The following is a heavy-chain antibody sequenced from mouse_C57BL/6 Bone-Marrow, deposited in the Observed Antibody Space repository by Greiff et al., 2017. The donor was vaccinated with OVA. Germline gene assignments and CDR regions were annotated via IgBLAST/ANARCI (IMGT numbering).Heavy chain of an antibody. Sequence: VQLQQSGAELVRPGTSVKVSCKASGYAFTNYLIEWVKQRPGQGLEWIGVINPGSGGTTYNEKFKGKATLTADKSSSTAYMQLSSLTSEDSAVYFCARDSNLYYAMDYWGQGTSVTVSS. V-gene: IGHV1-54*01. CDR3: ARDSNLYYAMDY. CDR2: INPGSGGT. CDR1: GYAFTNYL. D-gene: IGHD2-5*01. J-gene: IGHJ4*01.